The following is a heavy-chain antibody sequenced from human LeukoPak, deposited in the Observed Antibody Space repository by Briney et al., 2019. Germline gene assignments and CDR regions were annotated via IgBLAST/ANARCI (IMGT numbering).Heavy chain of an antibody. CDR2: IYHSGST. V-gene: IGHV4-39*01. D-gene: IGHD7-27*01. J-gene: IGHJ5*02. CDR3: ARQYAGDTWFDP. Sequence: PSETLSLTCTVSGGSISSSSYYWGRIRQPPGEGLEWIGSIYHSGSTYYNPSLKSRVTISVDTPKNQFSLRLSSVTAADTAVYYCARQYAGDTWFDPWGQGTLVTASS. CDR1: GGSISSSSYY.